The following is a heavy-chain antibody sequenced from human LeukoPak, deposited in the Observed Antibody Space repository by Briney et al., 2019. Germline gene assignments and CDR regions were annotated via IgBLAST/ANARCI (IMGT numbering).Heavy chain of an antibody. CDR1: GGSISSSSYY. Sequence: SETLSLTCTVSGGSISSSSYYWGWIRQPPGKGLEWIGSIYYSGSTYYNPSLKSRVTISVDTSKNQFSLKLSSVTAADTAVYYCARCYDSSGYYVWGQGTLVTVSP. CDR3: ARCYDSSGYYV. J-gene: IGHJ4*02. V-gene: IGHV4-39*07. CDR2: IYYSGST. D-gene: IGHD3-22*01.